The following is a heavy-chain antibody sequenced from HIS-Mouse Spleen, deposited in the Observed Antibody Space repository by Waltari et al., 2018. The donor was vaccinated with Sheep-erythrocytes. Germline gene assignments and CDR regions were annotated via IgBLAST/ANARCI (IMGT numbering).Heavy chain of an antibody. CDR1: GFTFSSYG. CDR2: ISYDGSNK. D-gene: IGHD3-10*01. J-gene: IGHJ5*02. V-gene: IGHV3-30*18. CDR3: AKDGGGNWFDP. Sequence: QVQLVESGGGVVQPGRSLRLSCAASGFTFSSYGMHWVRRARGKGLEWGAVISYDGSNKYYADSVKGRFTISRDNSKNTLYLQMNSLRAEDTAVYYCAKDGGGNWFDPWGQGTLVTVSS.